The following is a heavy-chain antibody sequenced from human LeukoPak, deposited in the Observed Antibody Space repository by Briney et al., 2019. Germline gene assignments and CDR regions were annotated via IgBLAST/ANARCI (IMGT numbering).Heavy chain of an antibody. CDR1: GFTFSSYE. Sequence: GGSLRLSCAASGFTFSSYEMNWVRQAPGKGLEWVSYISSTGNTIYYADSVKGRFTISRDNAKNSLYLQMNSLRAEDTALYYCARADCGGGSCYGYWGQGTLVTVSS. D-gene: IGHD2-15*01. CDR2: ISSTGNTI. J-gene: IGHJ4*02. V-gene: IGHV3-48*03. CDR3: ARADCGGGSCYGY.